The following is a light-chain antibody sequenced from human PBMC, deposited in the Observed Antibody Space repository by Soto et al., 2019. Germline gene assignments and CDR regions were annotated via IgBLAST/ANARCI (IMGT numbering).Light chain of an antibody. Sequence: DIQITQTPSSLSASVVDRVTITCRASQSISSYLNWYQQKPGKAPNLLIYAASSLQSGAPSRFSGSGSGTDFTLTISSLQPEDFATYYCQQSYSTPRTFGQGSKVDIK. J-gene: IGKJ1*01. CDR1: QSISSY. V-gene: IGKV1-39*01. CDR2: AAS. CDR3: QQSYSTPRT.